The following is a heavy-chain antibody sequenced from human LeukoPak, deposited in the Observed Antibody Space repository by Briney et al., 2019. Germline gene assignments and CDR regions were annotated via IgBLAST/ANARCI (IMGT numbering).Heavy chain of an antibody. D-gene: IGHD3-10*01. V-gene: IGHV4-59*13. CDR2: IYYSGST. J-gene: IGHJ4*02. CDR3: VRGSGQWGFDS. Sequence: SETLSLTCTVSGGSISTYYWSWIRQPPGKTLEWIGYIYYSGSTNYNPSLRSRVTISVDSSKNQFSLKLNSVTAADTAVYYCVRGSGQWGFDSWGQGTLVTVSS. CDR1: GGSISTYY.